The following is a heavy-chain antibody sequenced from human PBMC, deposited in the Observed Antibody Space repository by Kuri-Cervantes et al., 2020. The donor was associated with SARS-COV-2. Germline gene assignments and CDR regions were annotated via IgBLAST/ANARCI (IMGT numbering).Heavy chain of an antibody. CDR1: GFTFSSYS. J-gene: IGHJ4*02. CDR3: ARVDYDF. Sequence: GESLKISCAASGFTFSSYSMNWVRQAPGKGLEWVSSISSSSSYIYYADSVKGRFTISRDNSKNTLYLQMNSLRAEDTAVYYCARVDYDFWSQGTLVTVSS. D-gene: IGHD3/OR15-3a*01. CDR2: ISSSSSYI. V-gene: IGHV3-21*01.